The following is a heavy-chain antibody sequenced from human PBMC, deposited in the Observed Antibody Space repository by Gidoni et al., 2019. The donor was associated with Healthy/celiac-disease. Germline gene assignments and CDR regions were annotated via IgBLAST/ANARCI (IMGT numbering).Heavy chain of an antibody. CDR1: GFTFRSYA. Sequence: QVQLVESGGGVVQPGRSLRLPCAASGFTFRSYAMHWVRQAPGKGLEWVAVISYDGSNKYYADSVKGRFTISRDNSKNTLYLQMNSLRAEDTAVYYCARGAYYYDSSGYGAEYFQHWGQGTLVTVSS. V-gene: IGHV3-30-3*01. D-gene: IGHD3-22*01. J-gene: IGHJ1*01. CDR3: ARGAYYYDSSGYGAEYFQH. CDR2: ISYDGSNK.